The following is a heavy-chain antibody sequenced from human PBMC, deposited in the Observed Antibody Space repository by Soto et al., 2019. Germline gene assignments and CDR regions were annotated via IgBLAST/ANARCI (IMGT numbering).Heavy chain of an antibody. CDR3: ARDKGTYCSGGSCRAESPFDI. CDR2: INHSGST. Sequence: SETLSLTCAVYGGSFSGYYWSWIRQPPGKGLEWIGEINHSGSTNYNPSLKSRVTISVDTSKNQFSLKLSSVTAADTAVYYCARDKGTYCSGGSCRAESPFDIWGQGTMVTVSS. V-gene: IGHV4-34*01. J-gene: IGHJ3*02. D-gene: IGHD2-15*01. CDR1: GGSFSGYY.